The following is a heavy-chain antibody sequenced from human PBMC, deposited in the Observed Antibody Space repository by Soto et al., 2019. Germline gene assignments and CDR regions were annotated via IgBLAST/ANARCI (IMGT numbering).Heavy chain of an antibody. CDR3: ARGGPVGGYYDSSGYYSHPFDY. J-gene: IGHJ4*02. V-gene: IGHV3-48*03. Sequence: PGGSLRLSCAASGFTFSSYEMNWVRQAPGKGLEWVSYISSSGSTIYYADSVKGRFTISRDNAKNSLYLQMNSLRAEDTAVYYCARGGPVGGYYDSSGYYSHPFDYWGQGTLVTVSS. CDR1: GFTFSSYE. CDR2: ISSSGSTI. D-gene: IGHD3-22*01.